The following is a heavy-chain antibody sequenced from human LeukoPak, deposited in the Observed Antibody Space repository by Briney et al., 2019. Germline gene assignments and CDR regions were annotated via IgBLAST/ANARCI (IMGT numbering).Heavy chain of an antibody. D-gene: IGHD3-10*01. CDR1: GYTFTNYG. V-gene: IGHV1-18*01. CDR2: ISAYNGKT. CDR3: ARGAVRLLLFGDSGRKSKTYFDY. Sequence: ASVKVSCKASGYTFTNYGISWMRQAPGQGLEWMGWISAYNGKTNYAQKLQGRVTMTTATSTSTAYMELRSLRSDDTAVYYCARGAVRLLLFGDSGRKSKTYFDYWGQGTLVTVSS. J-gene: IGHJ4*02.